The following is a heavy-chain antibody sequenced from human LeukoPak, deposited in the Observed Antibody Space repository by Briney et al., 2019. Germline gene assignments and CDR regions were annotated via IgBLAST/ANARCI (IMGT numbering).Heavy chain of an antibody. CDR3: TRSIIVGATMEDY. Sequence: PGGSLRLYCAASGFTFSGSAMHWVRQASGKGLEWVGRIRSKANSYATAYAASVKGRFTISRDDSKNTAYLQMNSLKTEDTAVYYCTRSIIVGATMEDYWGQGTLVTVSS. J-gene: IGHJ4*02. CDR2: IRSKANSYAT. D-gene: IGHD1-26*01. CDR1: GFTFSGSA. V-gene: IGHV3-73*01.